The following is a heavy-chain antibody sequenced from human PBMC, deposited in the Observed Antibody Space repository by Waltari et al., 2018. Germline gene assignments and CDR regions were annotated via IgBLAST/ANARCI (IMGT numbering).Heavy chain of an antibody. Sequence: QVQLVESEGGVVQPGRSLRLSCAASGFTFSSYGMHWVRQAPGKGLEWVAVIWYDGSNKYYADSVKGRFTISRDNSKNTLYLQMNSLRAEDTAVYYCAKADGSGNPLPRYWGQGTLVTVSS. CDR2: IWYDGSNK. D-gene: IGHD3-10*01. CDR1: GFTFSSYG. J-gene: IGHJ4*02. CDR3: AKADGSGNPLPRY. V-gene: IGHV3-33*06.